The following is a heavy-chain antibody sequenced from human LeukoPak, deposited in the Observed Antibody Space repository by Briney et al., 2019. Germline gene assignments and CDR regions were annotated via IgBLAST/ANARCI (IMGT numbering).Heavy chain of an antibody. V-gene: IGHV4-39*02. CDR2: IYYSGST. D-gene: IGHD3-22*01. CDR1: GGSISSSSYY. Sequence: PSETLSLTCTVSGGSISSSSYYWGWIRQPPGKGLEWIGTIYYSGSTYYNPSLKSRVTISVDTSKNRFSLKLSSVTAADTAVYYCARDGYYYDSSGYSRFDYWGQGTLVTVSS. CDR3: ARDGYYYDSSGYSRFDY. J-gene: IGHJ4*02.